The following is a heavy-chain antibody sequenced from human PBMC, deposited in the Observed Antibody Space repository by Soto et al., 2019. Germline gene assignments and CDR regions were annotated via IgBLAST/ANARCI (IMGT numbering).Heavy chain of an antibody. CDR2: IYYSGRT. V-gene: IGHV4-39*01. CDR3: ARTRIAAAGTNYYYYYGMDV. J-gene: IGHJ6*02. D-gene: IGHD6-13*01. Sequence: SETLSLTCTVYGSSISSSSYYWGWIRQPPGKGLEWVGSIYYSGRTYYNPALKSRVTISVDTSKNQFSLKLSSVTAADTAVYSCARTRIAAAGTNYYYYYGMDVWGQGTTVTVSS. CDR1: GSSISSSSYY.